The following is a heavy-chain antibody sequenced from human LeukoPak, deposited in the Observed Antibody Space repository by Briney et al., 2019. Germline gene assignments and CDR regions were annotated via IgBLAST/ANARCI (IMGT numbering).Heavy chain of an antibody. Sequence: SETLSLTCTVSGGSISSYYWSWIRQPPGKGLEWIGYIYNSGSTNYNPSLKSRVTISVDTSKNQFSLKLSSVTAADTAVYYCAAAVVPAARRSGWFDPWGQGTLVTVSS. CDR2: IYNSGST. J-gene: IGHJ5*02. CDR3: AAAVVPAARRSGWFDP. CDR1: GGSISSYY. D-gene: IGHD2-2*01. V-gene: IGHV4-59*01.